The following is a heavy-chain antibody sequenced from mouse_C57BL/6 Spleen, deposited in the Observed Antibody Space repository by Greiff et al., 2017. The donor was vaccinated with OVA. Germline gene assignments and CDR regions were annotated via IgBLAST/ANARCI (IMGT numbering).Heavy chain of an antibody. Sequence: QVKLQQSDAGLVKPGASVKISCKVSGYTFTDHTIPWMQQRPEQGLEWIGYIYPRDGSTKYTEKLKGRATLTADKSSSTAYMQINSLTAEDSAVELCAIRGVITTVVATWCYFDVWGTGTTGTVSA. J-gene: IGHJ1*03. CDR1: GYTFTDHT. CDR3: AIRGVITTVVATWCYFDV. CDR2: IYPRDGST. V-gene: IGHV1-78*01. D-gene: IGHD1-1*01.